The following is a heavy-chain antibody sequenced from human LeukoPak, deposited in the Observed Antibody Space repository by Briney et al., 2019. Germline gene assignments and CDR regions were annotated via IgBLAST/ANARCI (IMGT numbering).Heavy chain of an antibody. CDR1: GYTFTSYG. CDR3: ARSTIAAAAHDAFDI. Sequence: ASVKVYCKASGYTFTSYGISWVRQAPGQGLEWMGWISAYNGNTNYAQKLQGRVTMTTDTSTSTAYMELRSLRSDDTAVYYCARSTIAAAAHDAFDIWGQGTMVTVSS. D-gene: IGHD6-13*01. J-gene: IGHJ3*02. CDR2: ISAYNGNT. V-gene: IGHV1-18*01.